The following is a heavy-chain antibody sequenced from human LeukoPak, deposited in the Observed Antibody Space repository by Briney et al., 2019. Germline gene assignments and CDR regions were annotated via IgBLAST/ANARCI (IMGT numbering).Heavy chain of an antibody. CDR1: GFSSSSYS. V-gene: IGHV3-21*01. Sequence: GGSLRLSCVAYGFSSSSYSMNWVRQAPGKGLEWVSTSSDSNSKVYYADSVKGRFTISRDNAKNSLYLQMNSLRADDTAVYYCARETLEAFDIWGQGTMVTVSS. CDR3: ARETLEAFDI. CDR2: SSDSNSKV. J-gene: IGHJ3*02. D-gene: IGHD1-1*01.